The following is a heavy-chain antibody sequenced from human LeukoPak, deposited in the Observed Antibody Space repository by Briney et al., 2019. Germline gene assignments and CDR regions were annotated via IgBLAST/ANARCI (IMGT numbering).Heavy chain of an antibody. Sequence: SETLSLTCTVSGGSISSYYWSLIRQPPGKGLEWSGYIYYSGSTSYNPSLKSRVTISVDTSKNQFSLKLSSVTAADTAVYYCAGVSPLKWLIDYWGQGTLVTVSS. CDR2: IYYSGST. CDR1: GGSISSYY. CDR3: AGVSPLKWLIDY. D-gene: IGHD5-12*01. J-gene: IGHJ4*02. V-gene: IGHV4-59*01.